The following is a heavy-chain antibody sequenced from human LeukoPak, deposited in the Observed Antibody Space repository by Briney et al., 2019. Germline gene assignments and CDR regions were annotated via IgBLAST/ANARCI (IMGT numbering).Heavy chain of an antibody. J-gene: IGHJ4*02. V-gene: IGHV4-39*01. CDR1: GGSISSSSYY. D-gene: IGHD3-10*01. Sequence: SETLSLTCTVSGGSISSSSYYWGWIRQPPGKGLEWIGSTYYSGSTYYNPSLKSRVTISVDTSKNQFSLKLSSVTAADTAVYYCARLGGNTMVRGVIITLPYWGQGTLVTVSS. CDR2: TYYSGST. CDR3: ARLGGNTMVRGVIITLPY.